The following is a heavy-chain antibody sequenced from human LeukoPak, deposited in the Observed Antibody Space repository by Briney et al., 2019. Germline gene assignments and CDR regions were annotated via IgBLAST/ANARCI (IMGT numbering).Heavy chain of an antibody. J-gene: IGHJ6*02. Sequence: ASVKVSCKASGYTFTSYGISWVRQAPGQGLEWMGWISAYNGNTNYAQKLQGRVTMTTDTSTSTAYMELRSLRSDDTAVYYCARDRGDSYDYYYGVDVWGQGTTVTVSS. CDR3: ARDRGDSYDYYYGVDV. D-gene: IGHD4-17*01. V-gene: IGHV1-18*01. CDR2: ISAYNGNT. CDR1: GYTFTSYG.